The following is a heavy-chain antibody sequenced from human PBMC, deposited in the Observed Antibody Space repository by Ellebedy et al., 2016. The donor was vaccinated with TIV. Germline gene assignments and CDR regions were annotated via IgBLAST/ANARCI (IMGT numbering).Heavy chain of an antibody. CDR1: GYSSTDFV. CDR2: INVGNGNT. CDR3: ATGYSRGWDWFGP. D-gene: IGHD6-19*01. J-gene: IGHJ5*02. V-gene: IGHV1-3*01. Sequence: AASVKVSCKASGYSSTDFVIHWVRQAPGQRLEWMGWINVGNGNTKYPQKFQGRVTITRDTSASTAYMDLSSPRSEDTAMYYCATGYSRGWDWFGPWGQGTLVTVSS.